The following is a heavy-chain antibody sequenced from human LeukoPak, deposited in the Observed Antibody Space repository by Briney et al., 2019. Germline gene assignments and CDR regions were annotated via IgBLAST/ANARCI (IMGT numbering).Heavy chain of an antibody. CDR2: IYYSGST. D-gene: IGHD6-13*01. V-gene: IGHV4-59*01. J-gene: IGHJ2*01. Sequence: SETLSLTCAVSGGSISSYYWSWIRQSPGKGLEWIGYIYYSGSTNYNPSLKSRVTISVDTSKNQFSLKLSSVTAADTAVYYCSRDKGLAAAGHWYFDLWGHGTLVTVSS. CDR1: GGSISSYY. CDR3: SRDKGLAAAGHWYFDL.